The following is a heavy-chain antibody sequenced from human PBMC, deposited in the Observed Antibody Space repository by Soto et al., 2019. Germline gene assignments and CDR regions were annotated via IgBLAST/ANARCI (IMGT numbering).Heavy chain of an antibody. Sequence: GGSLRLSCAASGFTFSSFWMSWVRQAPGKGLEWVANIKQDGSEKYYVDSVKGRFTISRDNAKNSLYLQMNSLRAEDTAVYYCARDRYSYYDFWSGSLPYYYYGMDVWGQGTTVTVSS. CDR1: GFTFSSFW. D-gene: IGHD3-3*01. V-gene: IGHV3-7*01. J-gene: IGHJ6*02. CDR2: IKQDGSEK. CDR3: ARDRYSYYDFWSGSLPYYYYGMDV.